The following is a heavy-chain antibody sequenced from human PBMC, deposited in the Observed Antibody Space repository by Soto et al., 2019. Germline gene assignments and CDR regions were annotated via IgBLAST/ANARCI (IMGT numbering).Heavy chain of an antibody. Sequence: SETLSLTCAVSGDSISSSYWWSWVRQPPGKGLEWIGEIYRDENTNYNWSLRSRVTISADKSISTAYLQWSSLKASDTAMYYCASSPRGYCSSTSCRELGNYYGMDVWGQGTTVTVSS. D-gene: IGHD2-2*01. V-gene: IGHV4-4*02. J-gene: IGHJ6*02. CDR3: ASSPRGYCSSTSCRELGNYYGMDV. CDR2: IYRDENT. CDR1: GDSISSSYW.